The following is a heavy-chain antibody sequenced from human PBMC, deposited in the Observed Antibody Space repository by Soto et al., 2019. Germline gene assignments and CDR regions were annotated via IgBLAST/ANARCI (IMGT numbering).Heavy chain of an antibody. D-gene: IGHD3-10*01. CDR1: GFTFSSYA. J-gene: IGHJ4*02. V-gene: IGHV3-23*01. CDR3: GQFPEAVDSGGFDY. CDR2: ISGSGGST. Sequence: EVQLLESGGGLVQPGGSLRLSCAASGFTFSSYAMSWVRQAPGKGLEWVSAISGSGGSTYYADSVKGRFTISRDNSKNELYLRLNCLKAAEMAGECCGQFPEAVDSGGFDYWGQGTLVTVSS.